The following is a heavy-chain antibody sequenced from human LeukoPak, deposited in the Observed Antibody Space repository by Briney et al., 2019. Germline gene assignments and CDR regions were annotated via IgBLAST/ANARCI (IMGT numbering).Heavy chain of an antibody. CDR3: ARDDYLAKNTMIQGY. J-gene: IGHJ4*02. Sequence: ASVKVSCKASGYTFTSYYMHWVRQAPGQGLEWMGIINPSGGSTSYAQKFQGRVTMTRDTSTSTVYMELSSLRSEDTAVYYCARDDYLAKNTMIQGYWGQGTLVIVSS. D-gene: IGHD3-22*01. V-gene: IGHV1-46*01. CDR1: GYTFTSYY. CDR2: INPSGGST.